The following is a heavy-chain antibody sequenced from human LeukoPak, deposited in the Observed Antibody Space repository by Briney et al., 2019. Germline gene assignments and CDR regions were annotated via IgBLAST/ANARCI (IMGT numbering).Heavy chain of an antibody. CDR1: GGSTSSGDYY. J-gene: IGHJ4*02. D-gene: IGHD3-3*01. Sequence: SETLSLTCTVSGGSTSSGDYYWSWIRQPPGKGLEWIGYIYYSGSTYYNPSLKSRVTISVDTSKNQFSLKLSSVTAADTAVYYCARDRATYYDFWSGSRALDYWGQGTLVTVSS. CDR2: IYYSGST. CDR3: ARDRATYYDFWSGSRALDY. V-gene: IGHV4-30-4*01.